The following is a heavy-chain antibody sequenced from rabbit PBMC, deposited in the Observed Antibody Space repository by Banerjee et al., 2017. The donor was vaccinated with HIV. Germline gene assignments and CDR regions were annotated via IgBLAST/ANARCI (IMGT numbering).Heavy chain of an antibody. CDR1: GFSFSSYYY. V-gene: IGHV1S45*01. CDR3: ARPYSTTNNLAYAFTQLDL. D-gene: IGHD6-1*01. CDR2: IWTGSGST. Sequence: QEQLEESGGDLVQPEGSLTLTCTASGFSFSSYYYMCWVRQAPGKGLEWIGCIWTGSGSTWYASWAKGRFTISKTSSTTVTLQMTSLTAADTATYFCARPYSTTNNLAYAFTQLDLWGQGTLVTVS. J-gene: IGHJ3*01.